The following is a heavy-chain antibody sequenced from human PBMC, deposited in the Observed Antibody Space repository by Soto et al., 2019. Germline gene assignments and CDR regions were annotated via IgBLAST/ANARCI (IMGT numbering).Heavy chain of an antibody. Sequence: RASVKVSCKASGYTFTHYAISWMRQTPGQGLEWMGWISPYNGDTKYAQKLQGRVTMTTDTSTTTAYMELRSLRSDDTAIYYCAREAGSGSYYPFDYWGQGTLVTVSS. CDR3: AREAGSGSYYPFDY. V-gene: IGHV1-18*01. CDR2: ISPYNGDT. J-gene: IGHJ4*02. CDR1: GYTFTHYA. D-gene: IGHD3-10*01.